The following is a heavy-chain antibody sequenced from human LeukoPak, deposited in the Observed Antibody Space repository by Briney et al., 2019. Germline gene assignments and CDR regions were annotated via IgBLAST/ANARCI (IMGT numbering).Heavy chain of an antibody. CDR1: GFTFSDYY. J-gene: IGHJ4*02. CDR2: ISTGGTTI. V-gene: IGHV3-11*04. CDR3: ARDSNYNYWSGSGY. Sequence: GGSLRLSCAASGFTFSDYYMSWIRQAPGKGLEWVSYISTGGTTIYYADSVKGRFTISRDNAKNSLFLQMNSLRAEDTAVYYCARDSNYNYWSGSGYWGQGTLVTVSS. D-gene: IGHD3-3*01.